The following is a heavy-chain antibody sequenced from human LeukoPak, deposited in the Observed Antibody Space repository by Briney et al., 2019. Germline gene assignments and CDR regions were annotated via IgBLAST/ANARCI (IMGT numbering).Heavy chain of an antibody. CDR1: GYKLTNNW. CDR2: IYPGDSDT. CDR3: ARLSVAGTGAFDI. Sequence: GESLKISCKISGYKLTNNWIGWVRQVPGKGLEWMGIIYPGDSDTRYSPSFQGQVTISADKSISTAYLQWSSLEASDTAMYYCARLSVAGTGAFDIWGQGTMVTVSS. D-gene: IGHD6-19*01. J-gene: IGHJ3*02. V-gene: IGHV5-51*01.